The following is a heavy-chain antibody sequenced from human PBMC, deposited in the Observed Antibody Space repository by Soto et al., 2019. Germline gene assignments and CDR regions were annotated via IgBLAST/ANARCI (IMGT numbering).Heavy chain of an antibody. D-gene: IGHD3-10*01. V-gene: IGHV4-61*01. CDR3: ASSITMVRGAQYYYYYGMDV. CDR2: IYYSGST. Sequence: SETLSLTCTVSGGSISSSSYYWSWIRQPPGKGLEWIGYIYYSGSTNYNPSLKSRVTISVDTSKNQFSLKLSSVTAADTAVYYCASSITMVRGAQYYYYYGMDVWGQGTTVTVSS. J-gene: IGHJ6*02. CDR1: GGSISSSSYY.